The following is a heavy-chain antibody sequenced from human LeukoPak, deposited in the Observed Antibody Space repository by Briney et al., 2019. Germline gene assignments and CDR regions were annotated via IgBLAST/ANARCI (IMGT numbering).Heavy chain of an antibody. CDR1: GFTFSSYS. V-gene: IGHV3-21*01. CDR3: ARDMRWGSGAFDA. D-gene: IGHD5-24*01. J-gene: IGHJ3*01. Sequence: GGSLRLSCAASGFTFSSYSMIWVRQAPGKGLEWVSSISISSSSIYYADSVKGRFTISRDDDKNSLYLQMNSLRAEDTAVYYCARDMRWGSGAFDAWGQGTLVTVSS. CDR2: ISISSSSI.